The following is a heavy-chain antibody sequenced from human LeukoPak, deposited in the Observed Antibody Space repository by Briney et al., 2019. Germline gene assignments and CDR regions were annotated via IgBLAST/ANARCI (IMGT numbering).Heavy chain of an antibody. CDR1: GASIRSYY. D-gene: IGHD3-16*01. V-gene: IGHV4-59*08. CDR2: IYASGTT. CDR3: ARHVWLGPFDI. J-gene: IGHJ3*02. Sequence: PSETLSLTCTVSGASIRSYYWSWIPQPPGKGLKGIGYIYASGTTYYIPSLKSRVTISLDTSKTQFSLRLSSVTAADTAIYYCARHVWLGPFDIWGQGTVVTVSS.